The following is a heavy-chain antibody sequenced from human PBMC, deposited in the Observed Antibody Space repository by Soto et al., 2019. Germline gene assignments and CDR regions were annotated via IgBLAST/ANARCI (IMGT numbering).Heavy chain of an antibody. J-gene: IGHJ6*02. CDR3: AKGVDTARGDYYYYGMDV. D-gene: IGHD5-18*01. CDR2: ISWNSGSI. Sequence: EVQLVESGGGLVQPGRSLRLSCAASGFTFDDYAMHWVRQAPGKGLEWVSGISWNSGSIGYADSVKGRFTISRDNSKNTLYLQMNSLRAEDTAVYYCAKGVDTARGDYYYYGMDVWGQGTTVTVSS. CDR1: GFTFDDYA. V-gene: IGHV3-9*01.